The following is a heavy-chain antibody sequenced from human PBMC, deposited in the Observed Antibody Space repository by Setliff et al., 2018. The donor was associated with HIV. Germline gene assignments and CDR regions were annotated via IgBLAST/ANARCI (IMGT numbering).Heavy chain of an antibody. V-gene: IGHV3-30*04. CDR3: ARGGWYREYFHD. Sequence: GGSLRLSCAATEFSFTSYSMHWVRQAPGKGLEWVAVISYDGSNNFYADAVKGRFTVSRDNSKSTMYLQMNSLTIEDTAVYYCARGGWYREYFHDWGQGTLVTVSS. D-gene: IGHD6-19*01. J-gene: IGHJ1*01. CDR2: ISYDGSNN. CDR1: EFSFTSYS.